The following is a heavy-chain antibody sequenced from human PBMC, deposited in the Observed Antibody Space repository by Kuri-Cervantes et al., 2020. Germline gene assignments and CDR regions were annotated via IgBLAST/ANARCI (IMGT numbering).Heavy chain of an antibody. V-gene: IGHV1-3*01. CDR2: INAGNGNT. J-gene: IGHJ4*02. CDR3: ARGRMVRGVISLIDY. Sequence: ASVKVSCKASGYTFTSYAMHWVRQAPGQRLEWMGWINAGNGNTKYSQKFQGRVTITRDTSASTAYMELRGLRSDDTAVYYCARGRMVRGVISLIDYWGQGTLVTVSS. D-gene: IGHD3-10*01. CDR1: GYTFTSYA.